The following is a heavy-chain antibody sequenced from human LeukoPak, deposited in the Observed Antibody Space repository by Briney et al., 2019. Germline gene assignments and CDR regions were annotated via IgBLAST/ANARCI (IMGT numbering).Heavy chain of an antibody. D-gene: IGHD1-7*01. J-gene: IGHJ4*02. CDR1: GFTFSSYG. CDR3: AKDLAGTTDY. Sequence: PGRSLRISCAASGFTFSSYGMHWVRQAPGKGLEWVAVISYDGSNKYYADSVKGRFTISRDNSKNTLYLQMNSLRAEDTAVYYCAKDLAGTTDYWGQGTLVTVSS. V-gene: IGHV3-30*18. CDR2: ISYDGSNK.